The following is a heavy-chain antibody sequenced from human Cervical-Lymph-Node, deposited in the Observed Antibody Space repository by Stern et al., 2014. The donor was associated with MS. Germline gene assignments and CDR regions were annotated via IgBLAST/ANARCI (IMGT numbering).Heavy chain of an antibody. D-gene: IGHD2-15*01. CDR2: INPKRGVT. CDR3: ATRRGCSGGSCSPRSLDY. Sequence: VQLVQSGADVKKPGASVKVSCKASGYTFTAYNMHWLRQAPGQALEWMGRINPKRGVTNYEQKFQDRVTMTRDTAISTVYMELSRLRSNDTAMYYCATRRGCSGGSCSPRSLDYWGQGTLVTVSS. J-gene: IGHJ4*02. V-gene: IGHV1-2*06. CDR1: GYTFTAYN.